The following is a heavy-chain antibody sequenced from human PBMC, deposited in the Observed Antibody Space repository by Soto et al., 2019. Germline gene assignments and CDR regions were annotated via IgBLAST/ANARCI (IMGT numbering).Heavy chain of an antibody. V-gene: IGHV5-51*01. CDR1: GYSFSSYW. Sequence: PGESLKISCKGSGYSFSSYWIGWVRQMPGKGLEWMGIIYPGDSDTRYSPSFQGQVTISADKSISTAYLQWSSLKASDTAMYYCARDRSSSTSCYAWCVESGWFDPWGQGTLVTVSS. D-gene: IGHD2-2*01. CDR3: ARDRSSSTSCYAWCVESGWFDP. CDR2: IYPGDSDT. J-gene: IGHJ5*02.